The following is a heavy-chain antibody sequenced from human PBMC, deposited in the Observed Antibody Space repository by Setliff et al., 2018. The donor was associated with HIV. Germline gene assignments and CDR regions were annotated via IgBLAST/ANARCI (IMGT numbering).Heavy chain of an antibody. V-gene: IGHV4-39*07. D-gene: IGHD3-10*01. Sequence: SETLSLTCTVSGDSITSTNNYWGWIRQPPGKGLEWIGSISYSGSTYYKSSLKSRVTISVDASKTHFSRKLSSVTAADTAVYYCARCPVLLWFGKISGVDWFDPWGQGTLVTVSS. CDR3: ARCPVLLWFGKISGVDWFDP. CDR2: ISYSGST. CDR1: GDSITSTNNY. J-gene: IGHJ5*02.